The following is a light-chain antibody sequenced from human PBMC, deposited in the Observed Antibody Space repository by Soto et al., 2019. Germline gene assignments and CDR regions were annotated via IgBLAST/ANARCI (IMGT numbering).Light chain of an antibody. Sequence: QNVVTQPPSVSAAPGQKVTISCSGSSSNIGNNYVSWYQQLPGTAPKLLNFDNNKRPSGIPDRFSGSKSGTSATLGITGLQTGDEADYYCGTWDSSLSAVVFGGGTKLTVL. V-gene: IGLV1-51*01. CDR1: SSNIGNNY. CDR2: DNN. J-gene: IGLJ2*01. CDR3: GTWDSSLSAVV.